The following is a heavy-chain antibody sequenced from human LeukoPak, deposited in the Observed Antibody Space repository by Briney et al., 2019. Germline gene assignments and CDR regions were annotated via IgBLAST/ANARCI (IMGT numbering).Heavy chain of an antibody. Sequence: GGSLRLSCAASEFTFSNYGTHWVRQAPGKGLEWVSSISSSSSYIYYAESLKGRFTISRDNAKNSLYLQMNSLRAEDTAVYYCAREGYQWLVVHYYYYMDVWGKGTTVTISS. CDR1: EFTFSNYG. J-gene: IGHJ6*03. V-gene: IGHV3-21*01. CDR2: ISSSSSYI. CDR3: AREGYQWLVVHYYYYMDV. D-gene: IGHD6-19*01.